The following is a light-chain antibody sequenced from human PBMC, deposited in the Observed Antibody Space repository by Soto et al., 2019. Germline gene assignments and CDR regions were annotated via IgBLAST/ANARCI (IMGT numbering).Light chain of an antibody. J-gene: IGKJ1*01. Sequence: DIQMTQSPSSLSASVGDRVTITCRASQSISSYLNSYQQKPGKAPKLLIYAASSLHSGVPSRFSGSGSGTDFTLIISSLQPEDFATYYCQQSYSTPRTFGQGTKVEIK. CDR1: QSISSY. V-gene: IGKV1-39*01. CDR2: AAS. CDR3: QQSYSTPRT.